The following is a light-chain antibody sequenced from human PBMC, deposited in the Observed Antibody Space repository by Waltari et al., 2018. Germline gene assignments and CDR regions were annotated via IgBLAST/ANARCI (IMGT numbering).Light chain of an antibody. J-gene: IGKJ1*01. CDR3: QQYYDYQRS. Sequence: AIRMTQSPSSLSASTGDRVTITCRARQSVSTYLAWYQQKPGKAPKLLIYAASTLQRGVPLRFSGSGSGTDFTLSISCLQSEDFATYYCQQYYDYQRSFGQGTKVEIK. CDR2: AAS. V-gene: IGKV1-8*01. CDR1: QSVSTY.